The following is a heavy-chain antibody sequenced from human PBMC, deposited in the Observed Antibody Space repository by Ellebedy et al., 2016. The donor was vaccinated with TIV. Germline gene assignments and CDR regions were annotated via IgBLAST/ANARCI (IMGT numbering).Heavy chain of an antibody. CDR3: ARSYYGSGIPDY. CDR2: ISKNSGSV. D-gene: IGHD3-10*01. J-gene: IGHJ4*02. CDR1: GFTFSDYS. Sequence: SLKISCAASGFTFSDYSMNWVRQAPGKGLEWVSGISKNSGSVGYADPVKGRFTISRDNAKNSLYLQMNSLRGEDTALYYCARSYYGSGIPDYWGQGTLVTVSS. V-gene: IGHV3-9*01.